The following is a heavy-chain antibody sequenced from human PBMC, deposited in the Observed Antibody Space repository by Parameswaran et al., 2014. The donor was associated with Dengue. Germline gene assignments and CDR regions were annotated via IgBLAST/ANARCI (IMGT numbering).Heavy chain of an antibody. D-gene: IGHD6-19*01. V-gene: IGHV5-51*01. CDR3: ARYWGSGWYYFDY. J-gene: IGHJ4*02. Sequence: VRQMPGKGLEWMGIIYPGDSDTRYSPSFQGQVTISADKSISTAYLQWSSLKASDTAMYYCARYWGSGWYYFDYWGQGTLVTVSS. CDR2: IYPGDSDT.